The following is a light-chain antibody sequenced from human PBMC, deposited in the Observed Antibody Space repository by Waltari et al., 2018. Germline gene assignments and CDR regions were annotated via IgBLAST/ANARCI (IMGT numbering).Light chain of an antibody. V-gene: IGLV3-19*01. CDR3: NCRETSANHWV. CDR2: EKN. CDR1: SLRNFY. J-gene: IGLJ3*02. Sequence: SSELTQDPAVSVALGQTVRITCQGDSLRNFYASWYQQKQRQAPLLVIYEKNYRPSGIPDRFAGSYSGNTATLTITGAQAEDEADYYCNCRETSANHWVFGGGTKLTVL.